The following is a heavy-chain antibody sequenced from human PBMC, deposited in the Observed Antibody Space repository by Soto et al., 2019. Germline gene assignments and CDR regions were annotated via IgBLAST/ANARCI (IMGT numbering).Heavy chain of an antibody. CDR3: ARAPVLTYYYGMDV. Sequence: QVQLVQSGAEVKKPGASVKVSCKASGYTFTSYDINWVRQATGQGLEWMGWMNPNSGNTGNAQKFQGRVNMTRNTSISTAYMELSSLRSEDTAVYYCARAPVLTYYYGMDVWGQGTTVTVSS. CDR2: MNPNSGNT. CDR1: GYTFTSYD. J-gene: IGHJ6*02. D-gene: IGHD2-8*02. V-gene: IGHV1-8*01.